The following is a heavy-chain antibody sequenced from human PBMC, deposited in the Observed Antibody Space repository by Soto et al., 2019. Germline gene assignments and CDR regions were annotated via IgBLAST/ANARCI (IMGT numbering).Heavy chain of an antibody. D-gene: IGHD1-26*01. CDR2: IIPIFGTA. J-gene: IGHJ5*02. CDR1: GGTFSSYA. Sequence: GASVKVSCKASGGTFSSYAISWVRQAPGQGLEWMGGIIPIFGTANYAQKFQGRVTITADESTSTAYMELSSLRSEDTAVYYCARGPLVGATRYNWFDPWGKGTLVTVS. CDR3: ARGPLVGATRYNWFDP. V-gene: IGHV1-69*13.